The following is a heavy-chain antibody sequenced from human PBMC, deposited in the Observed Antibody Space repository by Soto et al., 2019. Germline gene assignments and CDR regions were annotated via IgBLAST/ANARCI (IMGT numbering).Heavy chain of an antibody. Sequence: GGSLRLSCAASGFTFSSYAMSWVRQAPGEGLEWVSGVSNSGDRTYYADSVKGRFTISRDNSKNTLYLQMSSLRAEDTAVYYCAKVKQWELLPNDYWGPGTLVTVSS. V-gene: IGHV3-23*01. CDR2: VSNSGDRT. CDR3: AKVKQWELLPNDY. CDR1: GFTFSSYA. J-gene: IGHJ4*02. D-gene: IGHD1-26*01.